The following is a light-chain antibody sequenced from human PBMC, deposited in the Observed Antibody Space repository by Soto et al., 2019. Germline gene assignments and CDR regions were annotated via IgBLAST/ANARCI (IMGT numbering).Light chain of an antibody. V-gene: IGKV3-11*01. CDR1: QSVSSY. CDR2: DAS. Sequence: EIVLTQSPATLSLSPGERATLSCRASQSVSSYLAWYQQKPGQAPRLLIYDASNRATGIPARFSGSGSGTAFTHTISSLEPEDFAVYYCQQRSNWPPSITCGQGTRLEIK. J-gene: IGKJ5*01. CDR3: QQRSNWPPSIT.